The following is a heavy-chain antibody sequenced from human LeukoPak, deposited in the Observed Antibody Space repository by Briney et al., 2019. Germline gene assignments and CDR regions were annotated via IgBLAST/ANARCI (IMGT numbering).Heavy chain of an antibody. D-gene: IGHD4-17*01. CDR1: GFTFRSYA. J-gene: IGHJ6*03. Sequence: QTGGSLRLSCAASGFTFRSYALHWVRQAPGKGLEGVAFIRYDGSNKYYADSVKGRFTISRDNSKNTLYLQMNSLRAEDTAVYYCAKPSWDGDYHYYYYMDVWGKGTTVTISS. CDR2: IRYDGSNK. CDR3: AKPSWDGDYHYYYYMDV. V-gene: IGHV3-30*02.